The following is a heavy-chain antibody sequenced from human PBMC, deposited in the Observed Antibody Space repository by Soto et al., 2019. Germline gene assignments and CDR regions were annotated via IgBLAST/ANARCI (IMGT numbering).Heavy chain of an antibody. CDR1: GYTFTSYG. CDR3: ARVPAALFPIYYYGMDV. D-gene: IGHD2-2*01. Sequence: GASVKVSCKASGYTFTSYGISWVRQAPGQGLEWMGWISAYNGNTNYAQKLQGRVTMTTDTSTSTAYMELRSLRSDDTAVYYCARVPAALFPIYYYGMDVWGQGTTVTVSS. CDR2: ISAYNGNT. V-gene: IGHV1-18*01. J-gene: IGHJ6*02.